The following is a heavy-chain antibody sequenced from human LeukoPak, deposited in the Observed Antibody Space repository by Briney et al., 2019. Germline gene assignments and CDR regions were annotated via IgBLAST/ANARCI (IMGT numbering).Heavy chain of an antibody. CDR1: GFTFSGSA. Sequence: PGGSLRLSCAASGFTFSGSAMHWVRQAPGKRLEWVGSIRSKANNYATAYAASVKGRFTISRDDSKNTAYLQMNSLKTEDTAVYYCTRHGNALDIWGQGTMVTVSS. CDR2: IRSKANNYAT. V-gene: IGHV3-73*01. J-gene: IGHJ3*02. CDR3: TRHGNALDI.